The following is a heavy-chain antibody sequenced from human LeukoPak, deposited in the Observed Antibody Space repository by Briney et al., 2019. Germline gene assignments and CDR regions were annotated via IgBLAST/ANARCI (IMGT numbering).Heavy chain of an antibody. CDR1: GGSISSGSYY. V-gene: IGHV4-61*02. J-gene: IGHJ4*02. D-gene: IGHD2-15*01. CDR2: IYTSGST. Sequence: PSETLSLTCTVSGGSISSGSYYWSWIRQPAGKGLEWIGRIYTSGSTNYNPSLKSRVTMSVDTSKNQFSLKLSSVTAADTAVYYCARIRRVRGGSCYPDYWGQGTLVTVSS. CDR3: ARIRRVRGGSCYPDY.